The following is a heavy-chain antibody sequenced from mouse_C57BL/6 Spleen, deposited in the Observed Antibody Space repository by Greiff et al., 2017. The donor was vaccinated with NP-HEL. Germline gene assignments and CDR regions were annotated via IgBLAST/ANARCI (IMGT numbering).Heavy chain of an antibody. Sequence: QVQLQQPGAELVRPGSSVKLSCKASGYTFTSYWMDWVKQRPGQGLEWIGNIYPSDSETHYNQKFKDKATLTVDKSSSTAYMQRSSLTSEDSAVYYCARALSIPTFDYWGQGTTLTVSS. CDR2: IYPSDSET. CDR1: GYTFTSYW. D-gene: IGHD5-1-1*01. CDR3: ARALSIPTFDY. J-gene: IGHJ2*01. V-gene: IGHV1-61*01.